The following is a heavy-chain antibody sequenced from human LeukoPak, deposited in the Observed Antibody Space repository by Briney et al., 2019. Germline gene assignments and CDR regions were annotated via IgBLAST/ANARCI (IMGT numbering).Heavy chain of an antibody. CDR1: GFTFNDYA. Sequence: GGSLRLSCAAAGFTFNDYAMRWVRQAPGKGLEWVSVIGGNIGSIDYADSVKGRFTISRDNAKNCLYLQMNSLRAEDTALYYCAKGWSSGSRTSLDYWGQGTLVTVSS. CDR3: AKGWSSGSRTSLDY. D-gene: IGHD3-22*01. CDR2: IGGNIGSI. V-gene: IGHV3-9*01. J-gene: IGHJ4*02.